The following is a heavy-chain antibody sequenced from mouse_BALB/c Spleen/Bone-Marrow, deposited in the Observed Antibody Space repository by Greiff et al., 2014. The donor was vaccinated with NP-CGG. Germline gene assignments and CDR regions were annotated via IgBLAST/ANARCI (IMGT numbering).Heavy chain of an antibody. CDR2: INPSSGYT. V-gene: IGHV1-4*01. CDR3: ARRYYGNPFDY. D-gene: IGHD2-1*01. CDR1: GYTFTSYT. Sequence: VQLMESGAELARPGASVKMSCKASGYTFTSYTMHWVKQRPGQGLEWIGYINPSSGYTNYNQKFKDKAILTADKSSSTAYMQLSSLTSEYSAVDYCARRYYGNPFDYWGQGTTLTVSS. J-gene: IGHJ2*01.